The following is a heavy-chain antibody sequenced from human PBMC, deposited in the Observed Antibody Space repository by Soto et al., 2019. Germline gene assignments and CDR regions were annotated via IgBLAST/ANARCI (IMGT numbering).Heavy chain of an antibody. CDR2: IYYSGST. D-gene: IGHD1-1*01. Sequence: SETLSLTCTVSGGSISSYYWSWIRQPPGKGLEWIGYIYYSGSTNYNPSLKSRVTISVDTSKNQFSLKLSSVTAADTAVYYCARNDYPSTGWFDPWGQGTLVTVSS. CDR1: GGSISSYY. J-gene: IGHJ5*02. CDR3: ARNDYPSTGWFDP. V-gene: IGHV4-59*01.